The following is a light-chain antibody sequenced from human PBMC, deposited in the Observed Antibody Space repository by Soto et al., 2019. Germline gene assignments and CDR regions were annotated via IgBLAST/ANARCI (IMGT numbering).Light chain of an antibody. Sequence: QSALTQPPSASGSPGRSVTISCTGTSSDVGGYDYVSWFQQHPGKAPKLIIYEVTKRPSGVPDRFSASKSGNTASLTVSGLQAEDGADYYCSSFVAGNNYWVFGGGTKLTVL. CDR1: SSDVGGYDY. J-gene: IGLJ3*02. V-gene: IGLV2-8*01. CDR3: SSFVAGNNYWV. CDR2: EVT.